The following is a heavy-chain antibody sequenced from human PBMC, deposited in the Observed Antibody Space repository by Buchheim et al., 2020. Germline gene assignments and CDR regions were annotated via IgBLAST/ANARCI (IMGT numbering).Heavy chain of an antibody. D-gene: IGHD2-15*01. Sequence: QLHLQESGPRLVKPWETLSLTCTVSGGSISGSSHYWGWARQSPGNGLEWIAGIYYSGTTYYNPSLQSRVTISVDTSENPFSLKLSSITAADTAMYYCARIGGFVVSGHYNWFDPWGQGTL. V-gene: IGHV4-39*01. CDR3: ARIGGFVVSGHYNWFDP. CDR2: IYYSGTT. CDR1: GGSISGSSHY. J-gene: IGHJ5*02.